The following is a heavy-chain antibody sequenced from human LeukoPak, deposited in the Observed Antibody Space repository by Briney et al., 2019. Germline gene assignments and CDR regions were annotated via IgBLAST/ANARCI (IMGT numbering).Heavy chain of an antibody. J-gene: IGHJ4*02. Sequence: PGGSLRLSCAASGFTFSSHWMNWVRQAPGKGLEWVANIKQDGSEKYYVDSVKGRFTISRDNSKNTLYLQMNSLRAEDTAVYYCARRAGAYSHPYDYWGQGTLVTVSS. CDR3: ARRAGAYSHPYDY. D-gene: IGHD4/OR15-4a*01. CDR2: IKQDGSEK. CDR1: GFTFSSHW. V-gene: IGHV3-7*03.